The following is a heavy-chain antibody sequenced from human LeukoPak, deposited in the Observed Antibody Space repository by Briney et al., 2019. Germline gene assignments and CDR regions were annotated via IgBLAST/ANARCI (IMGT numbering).Heavy chain of an antibody. Sequence: PGGSLRLSCAASGFTFSSHAMSWVRQAPGKGLEWVSAISGSGGSTYYADSVKGRFTISRDNSKNTLYLQMNSLRAEDTAVYYCAKGGQLWFGELLLSYWGQGTLVTVSS. D-gene: IGHD3-10*01. J-gene: IGHJ4*02. CDR2: ISGSGGST. CDR3: AKGGQLWFGELLLSY. CDR1: GFTFSSHA. V-gene: IGHV3-23*01.